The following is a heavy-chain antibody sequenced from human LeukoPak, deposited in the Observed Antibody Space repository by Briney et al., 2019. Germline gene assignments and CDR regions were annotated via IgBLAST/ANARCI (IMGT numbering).Heavy chain of an antibody. CDR1: GYTFTGYY. D-gene: IGHD3-3*01. Sequence: GASVKVSCKASGYTFTGYYMHWVRQAPGQGLEWMGWINPNSGGTNYAQKLQGRVTMTRDTSIITDYLELSRLRSDDTAVYYCARSGIGLLSGRYYYMDVWGKGTTVTVSS. V-gene: IGHV1-2*02. J-gene: IGHJ6*03. CDR3: ARSGIGLLSGRYYYMDV. CDR2: INPNSGGT.